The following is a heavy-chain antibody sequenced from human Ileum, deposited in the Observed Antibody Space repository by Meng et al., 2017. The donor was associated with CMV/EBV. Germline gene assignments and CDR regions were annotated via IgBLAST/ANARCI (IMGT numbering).Heavy chain of an antibody. Sequence: GESLKISCAASGFTFNTYSMTWVRQAPGKGLEWVSSISSGSDYIHYADSVKGRFTISRDNARNSLFLQMNSLRAEDTAVYFCARGTTSSRSFDYWGQGTLVTVSS. J-gene: IGHJ4*02. CDR3: ARGTTSSRSFDY. V-gene: IGHV3-21*01. CDR1: GFTFNTYS. D-gene: IGHD6-6*01. CDR2: ISSGSDYI.